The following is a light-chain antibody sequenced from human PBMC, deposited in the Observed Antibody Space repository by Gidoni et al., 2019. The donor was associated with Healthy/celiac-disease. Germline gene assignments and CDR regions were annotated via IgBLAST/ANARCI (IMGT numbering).Light chain of an antibody. CDR2: GAS. CDR3: QQYNNWPRT. J-gene: IGKJ4*01. V-gene: IGKV3-15*01. CDR1: QSVSSN. Sequence: EIVMTQSPATLSVSPGERATLSCRASQSVSSNLAWYQQKPGQAPRLLIYGASTRATGIPARFSGRGSGTEFTLTISSLQSEDFAVDYCQQYNNWPRTFGGGTKVEIK.